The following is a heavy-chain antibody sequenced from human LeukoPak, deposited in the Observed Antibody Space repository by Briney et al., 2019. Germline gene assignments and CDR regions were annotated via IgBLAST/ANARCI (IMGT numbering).Heavy chain of an antibody. D-gene: IGHD5-18*01. CDR3: ARARKGYGYMGFDY. Sequence: ETLSLTCAVYGGSFSGYYWSWIRQPPGKGLEWIGEINHSGSTNYNPSLKSRVTISVNTSKNQFSLKLSSVTAADTAVYYCARARKGYGYMGFDYWGQGTLVTVSP. J-gene: IGHJ4*02. CDR1: GGSFSGYY. CDR2: INHSGST. V-gene: IGHV4-34*01.